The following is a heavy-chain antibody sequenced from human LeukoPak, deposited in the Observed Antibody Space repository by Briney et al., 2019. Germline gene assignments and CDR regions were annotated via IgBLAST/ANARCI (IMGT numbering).Heavy chain of an antibody. D-gene: IGHD6-13*01. CDR1: GYTFSNYD. Sequence: ASVKVSCKASGYTFSNYDINWVRQAPGQGLEWMGWMNPNSGDTVYAQKFQGRVTITRDTSISTAYMELSSLRSDDTAVYYCARRLGISPTGIWGFYYYMDVWGKGTTVTVSS. CDR2: MNPNSGDT. CDR3: ARRLGISPTGIWGFYYYMDV. V-gene: IGHV1-8*03. J-gene: IGHJ6*03.